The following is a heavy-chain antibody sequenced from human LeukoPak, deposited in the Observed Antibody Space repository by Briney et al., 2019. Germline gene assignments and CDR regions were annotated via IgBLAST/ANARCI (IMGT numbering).Heavy chain of an antibody. V-gene: IGHV3-21*01. D-gene: IGHD6-13*01. Sequence: PGGSLRLSCAASGFTFSSYSMNWVRQAPGKGLEWDSSISSSSSYIYYADSVKGRFTISRDNAKNSLYLQMNSLRAEDTAVYYCAKIGSSWYWAFDIWGQGTMVTVSS. CDR1: GFTFSSYS. CDR3: AKIGSSWYWAFDI. CDR2: ISSSSSYI. J-gene: IGHJ3*02.